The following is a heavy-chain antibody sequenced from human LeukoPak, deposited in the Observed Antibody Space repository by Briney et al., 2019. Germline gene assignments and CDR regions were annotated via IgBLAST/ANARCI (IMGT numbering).Heavy chain of an antibody. CDR2: ISGSGDNT. J-gene: IGHJ4*02. V-gene: IGHV3-23*01. D-gene: IGHD3-22*01. CDR3: AKGSYYDSSGSFYFDY. CDR1: GNYW. Sequence: GGSLRLSCAASGNYWMHWVRQAPGKGLEWVSGISGSGDNTYYADSVKGRFTISRDNSKNTLYVQVNSLGTEDTAAYYCAKGSYYDSSGSFYFDYWGQGTLVTVSS.